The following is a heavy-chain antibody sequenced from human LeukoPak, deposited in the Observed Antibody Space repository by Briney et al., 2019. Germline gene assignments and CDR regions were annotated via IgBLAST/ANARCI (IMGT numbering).Heavy chain of an antibody. CDR2: INHSGST. CDR3: ARLYDILTGYYYYFDY. V-gene: IGHV4-34*01. Sequence: SETLSLTCAVYGGSFSGYYWSWIRQPPGKGLEWIGEINHSGSTYYSPSLRSRVTISMDTSKNQFFLRLNSVTAADTAVYYCARLYDILTGYYYYFDYWGQGTLATVSS. D-gene: IGHD3-9*01. J-gene: IGHJ4*02. CDR1: GGSFSGYY.